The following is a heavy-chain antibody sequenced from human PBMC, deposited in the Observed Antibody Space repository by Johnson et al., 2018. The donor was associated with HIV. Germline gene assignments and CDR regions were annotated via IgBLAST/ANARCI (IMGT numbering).Heavy chain of an antibody. J-gene: IGHJ3*02. CDR2: ISYDGSNK. V-gene: IGHV3-30*04. CDR3: AKALGWELSI. Sequence: VQLVESGGGVVQPGRSLRLSCAASGFTFSSYAMHWVRQAPGKGLEWVAVISYDGSNKYYADSVKGRFTISRDNSKNKLYLQMNSLRAEDTAVYYCAKALGWELSIWGQGTMVTVSS. D-gene: IGHD1-26*01. CDR1: GFTFSSYA.